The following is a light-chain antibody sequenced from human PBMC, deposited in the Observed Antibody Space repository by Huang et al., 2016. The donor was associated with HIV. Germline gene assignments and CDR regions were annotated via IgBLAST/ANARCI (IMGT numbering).Light chain of an antibody. CDR1: QSFSIN. Sequence: EIVMTQSPATLSVSPGERATLSCRASQSFSINLAWYQQKPGQAPRLLIYGASTRATSIPARFSGSGSGTEFTLTISSLQSEDFAVYYCQEYNNWWTFGQGTKVEIK. V-gene: IGKV3-15*01. J-gene: IGKJ1*01. CDR2: GAS. CDR3: QEYNNWWT.